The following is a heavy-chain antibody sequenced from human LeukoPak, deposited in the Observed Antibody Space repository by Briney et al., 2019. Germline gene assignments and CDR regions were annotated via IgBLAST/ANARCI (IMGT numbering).Heavy chain of an antibody. V-gene: IGHV4-34*01. D-gene: IGHD3-10*01. CDR1: GGSFSGYY. J-gene: IGHJ4*02. CDR3: ARLYGSGSYYRH. Sequence: SETLSLTCTVYGGSFSGYYWSWIRQPPGTGLEWIGEINQSGSTNYNPSLKSRVTISADTSKNQFSLKLNSMTAADTAVYYCARLYGSGSYYRHWGQGTLVTVSS. CDR2: INQSGST.